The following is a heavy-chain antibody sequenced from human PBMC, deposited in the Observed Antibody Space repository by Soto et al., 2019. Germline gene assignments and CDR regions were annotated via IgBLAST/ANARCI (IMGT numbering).Heavy chain of an antibody. CDR1: GYRFTTSW. CDR2: IFPADSDT. V-gene: IGHV5-51*01. Sequence: GESLKISCKTSGYRFTTSWIGWVRQMPGKGLEWMGIIFPADSDTRYSPSFQGQVTISADKSISIVYLQWSSLKASDTAMYYCARPGYSSSLDYWGQGTLVTVSA. J-gene: IGHJ4*02. CDR3: ARPGYSSSLDY. D-gene: IGHD6-6*01.